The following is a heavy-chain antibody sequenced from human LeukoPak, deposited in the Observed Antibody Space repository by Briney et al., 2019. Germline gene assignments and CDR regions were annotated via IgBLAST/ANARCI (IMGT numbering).Heavy chain of an antibody. CDR1: GFTFSSYA. D-gene: IGHD6-19*01. CDR2: ISGSGGST. Sequence: GGSLRLSCAASGFTFSSYAMSWVRQAPGKGLEWVSAISGSGGSTYYADSVKGRFTISRDNSKNTLYLQMNSLRAEDTAVYYCAKDPKNRPGNSSGWYYWGQGTLVTASS. CDR3: AKDPKNRPGNSSGWYY. V-gene: IGHV3-23*01. J-gene: IGHJ4*02.